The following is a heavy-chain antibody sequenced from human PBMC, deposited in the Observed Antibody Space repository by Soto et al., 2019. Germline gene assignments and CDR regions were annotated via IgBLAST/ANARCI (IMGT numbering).Heavy chain of an antibody. CDR3: ARDPFHIVGATLGAFDI. Sequence: GGSLRLSCAASGFTFSSYAMHWVRQAPGKGLEWVAVISYDGSNKYYADSVKGRFTISRDNSKNTLYLQMNSLRAEDTAVYYCARDPFHIVGATLGAFDIWGQGTMVTVSS. CDR1: GFTFSSYA. D-gene: IGHD1-26*01. CDR2: ISYDGSNK. V-gene: IGHV3-30-3*01. J-gene: IGHJ3*02.